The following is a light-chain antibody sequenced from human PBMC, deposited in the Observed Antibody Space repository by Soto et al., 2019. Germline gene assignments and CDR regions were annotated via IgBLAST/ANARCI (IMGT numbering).Light chain of an antibody. J-gene: IGLJ2*01. CDR1: SSDVGFYDL. CDR2: EVT. CDR3: SSYSGSSTHVV. Sequence: QSALTQPASVSGSPGQSITISCTGTSSDVGFYDLVSWYQQYPGKGPKLIIYEVTNRPSGVSDRFSGSKSGSAAPLTISGLQAEDEADYFCSSYSGSSTHVVFGGGTKLTVL. V-gene: IGLV2-14*01.